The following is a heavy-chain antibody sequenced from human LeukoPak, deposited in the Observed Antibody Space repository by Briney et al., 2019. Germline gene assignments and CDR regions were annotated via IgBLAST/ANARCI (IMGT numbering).Heavy chain of an antibody. CDR3: AKGGGGSYYADY. D-gene: IGHD1-26*01. V-gene: IGHV3-23*01. CDR1: GFTFSSYA. CDR2: ISGSGGST. Sequence: GGSLRLSCAASGFTFSSYAMSWVRQAPGKGLEWVSAISGSGGSTYYADSVKGRFTICRDNSKNTLYLQMNSLRAEDTAVYYCAKGGGGSYYADYWGQGTLVTVSS. J-gene: IGHJ4*02.